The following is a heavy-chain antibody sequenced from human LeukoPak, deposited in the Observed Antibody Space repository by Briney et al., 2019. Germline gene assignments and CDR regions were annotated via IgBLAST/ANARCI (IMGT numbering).Heavy chain of an antibody. Sequence: GGSLRLSCAASGFTFSSFGMHWVRQAPGKGLEWVAVIRYDGSNKNHADSVKGRFSISRDNSKNTLYLQMNSLRAEDTAVYYCARDRGAGRNGYDYWGQGTLVTVSS. CDR3: ARDRGAGRNGYDY. J-gene: IGHJ4*02. CDR2: IRYDGSNK. D-gene: IGHD3-10*01. V-gene: IGHV3-33*01. CDR1: GFTFSSFG.